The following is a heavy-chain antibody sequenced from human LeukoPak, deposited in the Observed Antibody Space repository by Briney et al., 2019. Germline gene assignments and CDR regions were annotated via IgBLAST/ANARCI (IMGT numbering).Heavy chain of an antibody. D-gene: IGHD2-15*01. CDR1: GYTFPSYG. J-gene: IGHJ4*02. CDR3: ATVRDIVVGGGPYYFDY. V-gene: IGHV1-2*02. CDR2: INPHNGDT. Sequence: ASVKVSRKASGYTFPSYGISWVRQAPGQGLEWMGWINPHNGDTNYAQKFQGRVTMTRDTSITTAYMELSRLKSDDTAVYYCATVRDIVVGGGPYYFDYWGQGTLVTVSS.